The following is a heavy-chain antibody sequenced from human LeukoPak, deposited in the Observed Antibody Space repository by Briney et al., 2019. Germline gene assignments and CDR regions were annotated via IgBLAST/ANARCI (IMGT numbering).Heavy chain of an antibody. J-gene: IGHJ4*02. CDR2: IIPILGIA. CDR1: GGTFSSYA. CDR3: ARDIGYDSSYFFDY. V-gene: IGHV1-69*04. Sequence: SVKVSCKASGGTFSSYAISWVRQAPGQGLEWMGRIIPILGIANYAQKFQGRVTITADKSTSTAYIELSSLRSEDTAVYYCARDIGYDSSYFFDYWGQGTLVTVSS. D-gene: IGHD3-22*01.